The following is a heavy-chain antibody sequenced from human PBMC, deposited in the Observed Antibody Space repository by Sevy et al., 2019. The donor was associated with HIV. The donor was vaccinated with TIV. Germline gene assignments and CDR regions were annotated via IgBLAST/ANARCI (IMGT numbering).Heavy chain of an antibody. CDR3: ARDRKDYYDSSGYYGSGNYYFDY. Sequence: GESLKISCAASGFTFSSYSMNWVRQAPGKGLEWVSYISSSSSTIYYADSVKGRFTISRDNAKNSLYLQMNSLRDEDTAVYYCARDRKDYYDSSGYYGSGNYYFDYWGQGTLVTVSS. V-gene: IGHV3-48*02. J-gene: IGHJ4*02. D-gene: IGHD3-22*01. CDR2: ISSSSSTI. CDR1: GFTFSSYS.